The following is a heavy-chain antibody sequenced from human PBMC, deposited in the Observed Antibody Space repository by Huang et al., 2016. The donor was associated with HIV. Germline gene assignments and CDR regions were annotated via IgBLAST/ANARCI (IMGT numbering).Heavy chain of an antibody. CDR3: AKIGGSDYYYYYYMDV. CDR1: GFTASANY. CDR2: GCSDGNT. Sequence: EVQLVETGGGLIQPGGSLKLSCAASGFTASANYRSWVRQAPGKGVVSVSIGCSDGNTFYADSVKGRFIISRDKSKHTMYLQMTSLRAEDTAVYYCAKIGGSDYYYYYYMDVWGKGATVTVSS. J-gene: IGHJ6*03. V-gene: IGHV3-53*02. D-gene: IGHD3-16*01.